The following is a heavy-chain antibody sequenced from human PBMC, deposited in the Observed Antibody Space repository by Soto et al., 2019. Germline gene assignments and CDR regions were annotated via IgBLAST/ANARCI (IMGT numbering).Heavy chain of an antibody. D-gene: IGHD4-17*01. Sequence: PSETLSLTCAFYDRSIRSSNWWSWVRPPPGKGLEWIGEIYHSGSTNYNPSLRSRVTISVDKSKNQFSLKLSSVTAADTAVYYCARNFREYDYGDYLNYYYGMDVWGQGTTVT. V-gene: IGHV4-4*02. CDR2: IYHSGST. J-gene: IGHJ6*02. CDR3: ARNFREYDYGDYLNYYYGMDV. CDR1: DRSIRSSNW.